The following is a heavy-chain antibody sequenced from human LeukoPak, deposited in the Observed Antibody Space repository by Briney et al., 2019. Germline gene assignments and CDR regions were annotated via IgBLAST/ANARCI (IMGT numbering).Heavy chain of an antibody. V-gene: IGHV1-69*04. J-gene: IGHJ5*02. CDR3: ARDGHSSSWYSPWFDP. Sequence: SVKVSCKASGGTFSSYTISWVRQAPGQGREWMGRIIPILVIANYAQKFQGRFTITADKSTSTAYMELSSLRSQDTAVYYCARDGHSSSWYSPWFDPWGQGTLVTVSS. CDR2: IIPILVIA. D-gene: IGHD6-13*01. CDR1: GGTFSSYT.